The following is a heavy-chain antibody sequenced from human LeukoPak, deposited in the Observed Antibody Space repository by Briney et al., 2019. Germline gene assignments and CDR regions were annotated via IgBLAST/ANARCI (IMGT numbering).Heavy chain of an antibody. CDR1: GFTFSSFE. D-gene: IGHD1-26*01. V-gene: IGHV3-48*03. CDR3: ARDLWGAIDS. CDR2: ISTSGRTI. Sequence: PGGSLRLSCAASGFTFSSFEMNWVRQAPGKGLEWVSYISTSGRTIYYADSVKGRFTISRDSAKNLLYLQMNSLRAEDTGVYYCARDLWGAIDSWGQGTLVTVSS. J-gene: IGHJ4*02.